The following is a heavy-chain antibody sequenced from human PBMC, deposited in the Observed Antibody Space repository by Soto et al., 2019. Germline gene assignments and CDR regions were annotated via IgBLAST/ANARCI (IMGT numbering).Heavy chain of an antibody. D-gene: IGHD1-7*01. V-gene: IGHV1-69*06. J-gene: IGHJ4*02. Sequence: QVQLVQSGAEVKKPGSSVKVSCKASGGTFGSYAISWVRQAPGQGLEWMGGVIPVFGRPNYAQKFQGRVTITADKSTSYMELSSLRSEDTAVYYCARGRVKSGTSWGQGTLVTVSS. CDR3: ARGRVKSGTS. CDR1: GGTFGSYA. CDR2: VIPVFGRP.